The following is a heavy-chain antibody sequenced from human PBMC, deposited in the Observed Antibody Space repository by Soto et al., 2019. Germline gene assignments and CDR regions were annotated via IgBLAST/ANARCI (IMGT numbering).Heavy chain of an antibody. J-gene: IGHJ4*02. D-gene: IGHD6-19*01. V-gene: IGHV3-74*01. CDR3: AKVNIAVAGTLPFY. Sequence: GGSLRLSCAASGFTFSNNWMHWVRQAPGKGPVWVSRINSDGSSTYYADSVKGRFTISRDNSKNTLYLQMNSLRAEDTAVYYCAKVNIAVAGTLPFYWGQGTLVTVSS. CDR1: GFTFSNNW. CDR2: INSDGSST.